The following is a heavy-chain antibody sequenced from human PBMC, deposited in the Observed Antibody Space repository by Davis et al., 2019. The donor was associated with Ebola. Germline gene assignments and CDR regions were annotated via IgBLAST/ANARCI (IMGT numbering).Heavy chain of an antibody. CDR1: GYTFTSYG. Sequence: ASVKVSCKASGYTFTSYGISWVRQAPGQGLEWMGWISAYNGNTNYAQKLQGRVTMTTDTSTSTAYMELRSLRSDDTAVYYCARDLTAEQLVYYYYYGMDVWGQGTTVTVSS. D-gene: IGHD6-6*01. V-gene: IGHV1-18*01. CDR3: ARDLTAEQLVYYYYYGMDV. J-gene: IGHJ6*02. CDR2: ISAYNGNT.